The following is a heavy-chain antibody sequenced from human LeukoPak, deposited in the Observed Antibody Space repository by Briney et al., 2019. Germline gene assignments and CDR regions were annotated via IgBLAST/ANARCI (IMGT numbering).Heavy chain of an antibody. Sequence: ASAKVSCKTSGYTFTAHYMHWVRQAPGQGLEWMGWINPNSGGTKYAQNFQGRVTMTRDTSIRTFYMELSRLRSDDTAVYYCARDYYDNSGFGAFDTWGQGTMVTVSS. CDR3: ARDYYDNSGFGAFDT. CDR1: GYTFTAHY. V-gene: IGHV1-2*02. D-gene: IGHD3-22*01. J-gene: IGHJ3*02. CDR2: INPNSGGT.